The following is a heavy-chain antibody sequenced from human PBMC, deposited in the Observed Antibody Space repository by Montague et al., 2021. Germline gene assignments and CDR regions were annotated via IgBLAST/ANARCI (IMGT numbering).Heavy chain of an antibody. CDR2: MRSSGSP. CDR1: GGSVNGYD. Sequence: SETLSLTCSVSGGSVNGYDWSWIRQPPGKGLEWIGYMRSSGSPNYNPSFKSRLAISIDRSRIQFSLELSFVTAADTAIYFCGRDYWGSIDYWGHGILVTVSS. D-gene: IGHD7-27*01. V-gene: IGHV4-59*02. J-gene: IGHJ4*01. CDR3: GRDYWGSIDY.